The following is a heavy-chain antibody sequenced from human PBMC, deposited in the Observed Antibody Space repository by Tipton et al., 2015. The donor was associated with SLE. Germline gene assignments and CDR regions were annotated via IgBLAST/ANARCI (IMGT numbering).Heavy chain of an antibody. J-gene: IGHJ4*02. CDR2: IYYSGST. CDR3: ARGSGAVAEDY. D-gene: IGHD6-19*01. CDR1: GDSINSHY. V-gene: IGHV4-59*11. Sequence: TLSLTCTVSGDSINSHYWSWIRQPPGKGLEWIGSIYYSGSTYYNPSLKSRVTISVDTSKNQFSLKLSSVTAADTAVYYCARGSGAVAEDYWGQGTLVTVSS.